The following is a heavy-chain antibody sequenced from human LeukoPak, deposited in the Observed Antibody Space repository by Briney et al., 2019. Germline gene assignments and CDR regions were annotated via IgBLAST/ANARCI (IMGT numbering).Heavy chain of an antibody. D-gene: IGHD3-10*01. V-gene: IGHV1-46*01. Sequence: ASVKVSCKASGYTFTSYYMHWVRQAPGQGLEWMGIINPSGGSTRYAQKFQGRVTMTRDTSTSTVYMELSSLRPEDTAVYYCARASGSNNFYFDYWGQGTLVTVFS. CDR2: INPSGGST. CDR1: GYTFTSYY. CDR3: ARASGSNNFYFDY. J-gene: IGHJ4*02.